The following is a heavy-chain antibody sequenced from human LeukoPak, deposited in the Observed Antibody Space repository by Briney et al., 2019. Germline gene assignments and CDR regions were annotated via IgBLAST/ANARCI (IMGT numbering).Heavy chain of an antibody. Sequence: PGVSLRLSCAASGFTFSSYSMNWVRQAPGKGLEWVSYISSSSSTIYYADSVKGRFTISRDNAKNSLYLQMNSLRAEDTAVYYCASIPTWGSHITFDYWGQGTLVTVSS. CDR2: ISSSSSTI. CDR1: GFTFSSYS. D-gene: IGHD3-16*01. CDR3: ASIPTWGSHITFDY. J-gene: IGHJ4*02. V-gene: IGHV3-48*01.